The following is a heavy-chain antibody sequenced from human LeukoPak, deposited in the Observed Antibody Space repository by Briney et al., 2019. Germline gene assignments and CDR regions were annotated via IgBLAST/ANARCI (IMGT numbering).Heavy chain of an antibody. J-gene: IGHJ4*02. Sequence: GGSLRLSCAASGFTLSSYAMSWVRQAPGKGLEWVSAISGSGGSTYYADSVKGRLTISRDNSRNTLYLQINSLRAEDTAVYHCAKGPKYDFWSGTRDYYFDYWGQGTLVTVPS. CDR3: AKGPKYDFWSGTRDYYFDY. CDR2: ISGSGGST. V-gene: IGHV3-23*01. D-gene: IGHD3-3*01. CDR1: GFTLSSYA.